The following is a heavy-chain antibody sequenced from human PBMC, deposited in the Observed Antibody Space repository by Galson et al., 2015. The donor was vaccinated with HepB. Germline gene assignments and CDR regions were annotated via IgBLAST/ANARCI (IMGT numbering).Heavy chain of an antibody. J-gene: IGHJ4*02. CDR2: IYPGDSDT. Sequence: QSGAEVIKAGESLKISCKASGSSFTSFWIGWVRQMPGKGLEWMGIIYPGDSDTRYSPSFQGQVTISADKSISTAYLQWSSLKASDTAMYYCARTLAHSSSPDYWGQGTLVTVSS. V-gene: IGHV5-51*03. CDR1: GSSFTSFW. CDR3: ARTLAHSSSPDY. D-gene: IGHD6-6*01.